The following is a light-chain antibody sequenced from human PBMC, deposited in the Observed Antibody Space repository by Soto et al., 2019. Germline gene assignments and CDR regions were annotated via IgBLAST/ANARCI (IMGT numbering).Light chain of an antibody. CDR2: DVS. CDR3: SSYTSSSTRV. CDR1: SSDVGGYNY. J-gene: IGLJ1*01. V-gene: IGLV2-14*01. Sequence: QSALTQPASVSGSPGQSITISCTGPSSDVGGYNYVSWDQQHPGKAPTLIIYDVSNRPSGVSNRFSGSKSGNPASLTISGLQAEDEADSYCSSYTSSSTRVFGTGTKLTVL.